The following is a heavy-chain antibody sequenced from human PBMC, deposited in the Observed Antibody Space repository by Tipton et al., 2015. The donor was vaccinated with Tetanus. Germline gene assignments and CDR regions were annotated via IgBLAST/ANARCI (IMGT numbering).Heavy chain of an antibody. CDR3: ARERIEAFYYHGLDV. CDR1: GGSISTYH. J-gene: IGHJ6*02. Sequence: TLSLTCTVSGGSISTYHWNWIRQSPGKGLEWIGYIDYFGSTNYNPSLQSRVTISVDTSKNQFSLQLAFVTAADTAIYYCARERIEAFYYHGLDVWGPGTTVTVPS. CDR2: IDYFGST. D-gene: IGHD2-21*01. V-gene: IGHV4-59*01.